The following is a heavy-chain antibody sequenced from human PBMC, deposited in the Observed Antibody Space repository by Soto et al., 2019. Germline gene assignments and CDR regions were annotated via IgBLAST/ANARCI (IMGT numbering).Heavy chain of an antibody. CDR3: GRLTAVVVAARFDY. CDR2: VYYGGIT. Sequence: SETLSLTCPISAGSIRTSSYYWGWIRQHPGKGLEGSGSVYYGGITYYNPSLKSRVTISVETSKNQFSLKLSSVTAADAAVYYCGRLTAVVVAARFDYWGQGTMVTVSS. CDR1: AGSIRTSSYY. J-gene: IGHJ4*02. D-gene: IGHD2-15*01. V-gene: IGHV4-39*01.